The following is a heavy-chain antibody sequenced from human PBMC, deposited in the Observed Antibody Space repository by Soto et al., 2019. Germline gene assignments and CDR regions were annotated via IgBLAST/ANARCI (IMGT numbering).Heavy chain of an antibody. CDR1: GYSFTSYW. J-gene: IGHJ4*02. Sequence: PGESLKISCKGSGYSFTSYWIGWVRQMPGKGLEWMGIIYPGDSDTRYSPSFQGQVTISADKSISTAYLQWSSLKASDTAMYYCARHLVDSSGYYSYYFDYWGQGTLVTVSS. CDR3: ARHLVDSSGYYSYYFDY. D-gene: IGHD3-22*01. CDR2: IYPGDSDT. V-gene: IGHV5-51*01.